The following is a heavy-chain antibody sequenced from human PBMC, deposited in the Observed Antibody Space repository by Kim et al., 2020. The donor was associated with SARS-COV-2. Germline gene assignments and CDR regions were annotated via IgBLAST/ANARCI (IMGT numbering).Heavy chain of an antibody. CDR3: ASNPGGDV. CDR2: GSP. D-gene: IGHD2-15*01. J-gene: IGHJ6*02. V-gene: IGHV3-53*01. Sequence: GSPYYADSVKGRFTISRDNSKNTLYLQMNSLRAEDTAVYYCASNPGGDVWGQGTTVTVSS.